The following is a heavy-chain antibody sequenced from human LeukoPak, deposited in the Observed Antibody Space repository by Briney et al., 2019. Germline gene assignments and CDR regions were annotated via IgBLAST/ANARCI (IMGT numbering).Heavy chain of an antibody. Sequence: GWSLRLSCAASGFTFIDYDISWIRQAPGNGREWVSYISSICITIYYAYSLKCRFTISMDNAKNSLYLQMNSLRAEDTAVYYCVTDALRWNEPTTWGQGTLVTVSS. CDR1: GFTFIDYD. CDR2: ISSICITI. CDR3: VTDALRWNEPTT. J-gene: IGHJ4*02. D-gene: IGHD1-1*01. V-gene: IGHV3-11*01.